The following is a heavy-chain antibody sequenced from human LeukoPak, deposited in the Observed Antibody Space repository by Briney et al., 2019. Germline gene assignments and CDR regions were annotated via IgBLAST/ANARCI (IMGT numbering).Heavy chain of an antibody. Sequence: GGSLRLSCAVSGFDLNNYNMNWVRQAPGKGLEWVGFIRSKAYGGTTEYAASVKGRFTISRDDSKSIAYLQMNSLKTEDTAVYYCTRGGYSSDYWGQGTLVTVSS. J-gene: IGHJ4*02. V-gene: IGHV3-49*04. D-gene: IGHD5-18*01. CDR3: TRGGYSSDY. CDR2: IRSKAYGGTT. CDR1: GFDLNNYN.